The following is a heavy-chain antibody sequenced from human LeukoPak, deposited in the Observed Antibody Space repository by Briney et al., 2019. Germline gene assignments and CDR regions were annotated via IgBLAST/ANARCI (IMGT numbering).Heavy chain of an antibody. CDR3: ARHVIYSGVYSYWFDP. V-gene: IGHV4-59*08. Sequence: PSETLSLTCTVSGGSTTTYYWSWIRQPPGKGLEWIAFIYYGGSTNYNPSLKSRVAISLDTSKNQFSLRLTSVTAADTAVYYCARHVIYSGVYSYWFDPWGLGTLVTVSS. D-gene: IGHD5-12*01. CDR1: GGSTTTYY. CDR2: IYYGGST. J-gene: IGHJ5*02.